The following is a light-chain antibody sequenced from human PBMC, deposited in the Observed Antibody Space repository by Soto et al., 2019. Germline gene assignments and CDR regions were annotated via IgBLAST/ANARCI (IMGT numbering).Light chain of an antibody. V-gene: IGKV1-27*01. CDR1: QGISNY. CDR3: QKYNSAPPT. CDR2: AAS. Sequence: IQMTKSASSLSASVGDGVTITCRASQGISNYLAWYQQKPGKVPKLLIYAASTLQSGVPSRFSGSGSGTDFTLTISSLQPEDVATYYCQKYNSAPPTFGQGPKVDIK. J-gene: IGKJ1*01.